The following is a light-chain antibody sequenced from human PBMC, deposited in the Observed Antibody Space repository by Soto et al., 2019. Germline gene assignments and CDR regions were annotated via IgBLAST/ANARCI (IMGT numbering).Light chain of an antibody. V-gene: IGKV1-17*01. Sequence: DIQMTQSPSSLSASVGDRVTITCRASQGIRSDLGWFQQKPGKAPKRLIYAASSLQSGVSSRFSGSGSGTEFTLTISSLQPEDSATYYCLQHNSYPMYTFGQGTRLEIK. J-gene: IGKJ5*01. CDR2: AAS. CDR1: QGIRSD. CDR3: LQHNSYPMYT.